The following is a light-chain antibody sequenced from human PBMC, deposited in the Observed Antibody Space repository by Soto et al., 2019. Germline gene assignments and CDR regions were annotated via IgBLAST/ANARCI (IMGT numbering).Light chain of an antibody. Sequence: EIMLPQTPPTQSFSPRDTDTLSCRASQSVSSNLVCYQQKPGQAPRLLIYGASTRATGIPARFSGSGSGTEFTLTISSLQSEDFAVYYCQRYNNWPRAFGQGTRLEIK. J-gene: IGKJ5*01. V-gene: IGKV3-15*01. CDR3: QRYNNWPRA. CDR1: QSVSSN. CDR2: GAS.